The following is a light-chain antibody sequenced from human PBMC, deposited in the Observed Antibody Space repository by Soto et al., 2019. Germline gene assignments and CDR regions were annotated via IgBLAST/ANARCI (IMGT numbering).Light chain of an antibody. J-gene: IGKJ5*01. Sequence: EIVMTQSPDTLSVSPGERATLTCRAGQGVTTNFAWYQQKSGQSPRLLIYDVSIRATGVPARLSATGSETDFTLTISGLQSGDSAVYFCQQYNNWPFSFGQGTHWRL. V-gene: IGKV3-15*01. CDR2: DVS. CDR3: QQYNNWPFS. CDR1: QGVTTN.